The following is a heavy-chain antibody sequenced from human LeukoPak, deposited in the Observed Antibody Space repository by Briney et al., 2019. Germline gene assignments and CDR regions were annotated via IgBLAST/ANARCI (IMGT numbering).Heavy chain of an antibody. V-gene: IGHV4-4*07. CDR1: GGSIRSNY. Sequence: SETLSLTCSVSGGSIRSNYWNWIRQPAGKGLEWMGRIYYSGSTNYNPSLKSRLTMSVDTSKNQFSLNLNSVTAADTAVYFCAKSKYYDSSGYYSFEYWGRGTLVTVSS. CDR2: IYYSGST. J-gene: IGHJ4*02. D-gene: IGHD3-22*01. CDR3: AKSKYYDSSGYYSFEY.